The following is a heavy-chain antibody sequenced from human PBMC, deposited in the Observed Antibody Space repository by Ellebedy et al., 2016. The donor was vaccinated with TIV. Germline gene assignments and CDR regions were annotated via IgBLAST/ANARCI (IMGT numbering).Heavy chain of an antibody. CDR1: GGSISRGGYS. CDR2: IYHSGST. D-gene: IGHD3-10*01. V-gene: IGHV4-30-2*01. Sequence: SETLSLTXAVSGGSISRGGYSWSWIRPPPGKGLEWIGYIYHSGSTYYNPSLKSRVTISVDRSKNQFSLKLSSVTAADTAVYYCARDEVWFGDREPFDPWGQGTLVTVSS. J-gene: IGHJ5*02. CDR3: ARDEVWFGDREPFDP.